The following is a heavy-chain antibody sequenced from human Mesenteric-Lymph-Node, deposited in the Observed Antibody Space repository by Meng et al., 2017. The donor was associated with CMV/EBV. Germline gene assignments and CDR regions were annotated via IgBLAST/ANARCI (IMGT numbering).Heavy chain of an antibody. Sequence: SGISWVRQAPGQGLEWMGWISAYNGNTNYAQKLQGRVTMTTDTSTSTAYMELRSLRSDDTAVYYYARDTTEVKYYDFWSGYQNYFDYWGQGTLVTVSS. D-gene: IGHD3-3*01. CDR3: ARDTTEVKYYDFWSGYQNYFDY. CDR1: SG. J-gene: IGHJ4*02. V-gene: IGHV1-18*01. CDR2: ISAYNGNT.